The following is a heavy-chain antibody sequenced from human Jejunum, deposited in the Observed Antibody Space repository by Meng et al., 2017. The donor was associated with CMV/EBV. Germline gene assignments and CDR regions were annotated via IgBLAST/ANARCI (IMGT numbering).Heavy chain of an antibody. D-gene: IGHD5-12*01. Sequence: VEWRGWCQGLAQPSEPLSPACTVSGSSISTYYWTWLRPPAGKGLEWSGRIYTSGSTHYNPSLKSRVTMSVDTSKNQFSLKLSSVTAADTAVYYCARENSGYDYWGQGTLVTVSS. CDR3: ARENSGYDY. CDR2: IYTSGST. J-gene: IGHJ4*02. V-gene: IGHV4-4*07. CDR1: GSSISTYY.